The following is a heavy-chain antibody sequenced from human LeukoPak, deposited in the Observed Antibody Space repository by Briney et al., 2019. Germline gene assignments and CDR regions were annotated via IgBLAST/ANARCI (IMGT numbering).Heavy chain of an antibody. J-gene: IGHJ4*02. Sequence: PPETLSLTCAVSGYSISSGYYWGWIRQPPGKGLEWIGSIYHSGSTYYNPSLKSRVTISVDTSKNQFSLKLSSVTAADTAVYYCARGVQVITQYYFDYWGQGTLVTVSS. V-gene: IGHV4-38-2*01. CDR2: IYHSGST. CDR3: ARGVQVITQYYFDY. D-gene: IGHD1-14*01. CDR1: GYSISSGYY.